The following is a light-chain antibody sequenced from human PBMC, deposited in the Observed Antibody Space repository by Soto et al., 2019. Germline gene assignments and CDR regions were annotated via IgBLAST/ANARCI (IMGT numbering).Light chain of an antibody. CDR1: SSDVGGYNY. CDR2: DDS. J-gene: IGLJ1*01. V-gene: IGLV2-14*01. Sequence: QSSLTQPASVSGSPGQSITISCTGTSSDVGGYNYVSWYQQHPGKAPKLMIYDDSNRPSGVSNRFSGSKSGNSASLAISGLQAEDEADYYCQSYDRSLSGSRVFGTGTKVTVL. CDR3: QSYDRSLSGSRV.